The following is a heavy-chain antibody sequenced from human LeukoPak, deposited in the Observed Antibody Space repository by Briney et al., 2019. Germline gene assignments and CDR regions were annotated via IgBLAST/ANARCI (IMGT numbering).Heavy chain of an antibody. V-gene: IGHV4-61*02. Sequence: SETLSLTCTVSGGSISSGSYYWSWIRQPAGKGLEWIGRIYTSGSTNYNPSLKSRVTISVDTSKNQFSLKLSSVTAADTAVYYCAREMVVVPAANNWFDPWGQGTLVTVSS. J-gene: IGHJ5*02. CDR2: IYTSGST. CDR3: AREMVVVPAANNWFDP. CDR1: GGSISSGSYY. D-gene: IGHD2-2*01.